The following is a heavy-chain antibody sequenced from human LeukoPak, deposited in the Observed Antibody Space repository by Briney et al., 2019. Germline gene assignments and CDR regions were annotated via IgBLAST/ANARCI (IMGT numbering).Heavy chain of an antibody. CDR1: GFTFSSYS. Sequence: GGSLRLSCAASGFTFSSYSMNWVRQAPGKGLEWVSSISSSSSYIYYADSVKGRFTISRDNAKNSLYLQMNSLRAEDTAVYYCARNRLPRKYCSGGSCYLDYWGQGTLVTVSS. CDR3: ARNRLPRKYCSGGSCYLDY. V-gene: IGHV3-21*01. D-gene: IGHD2-15*01. J-gene: IGHJ4*02. CDR2: ISSSSSYI.